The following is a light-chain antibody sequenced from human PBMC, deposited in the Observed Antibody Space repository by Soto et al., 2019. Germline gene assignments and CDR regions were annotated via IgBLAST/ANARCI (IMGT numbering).Light chain of an antibody. J-gene: IGKJ1*01. V-gene: IGKV3-15*01. CDR2: DAS. Sequence: IEMTQSPATLSLSPGERATLSCRASQSIGSNLVWYQQRPGQAPRLLIYDASTRATGIPSRFSGSGSGTEFTLTISSLQSEDFAVYYCQQYTNWVRTFGQGTKVEIK. CDR1: QSIGSN. CDR3: QQYTNWVRT.